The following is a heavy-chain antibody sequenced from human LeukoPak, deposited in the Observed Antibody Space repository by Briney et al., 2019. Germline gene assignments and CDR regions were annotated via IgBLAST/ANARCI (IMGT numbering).Heavy chain of an antibody. CDR2: INWNGDST. CDR1: GFTFDDYG. J-gene: IGHJ6*03. Sequence: VGSLRLSCAASGFTFDDYGMTWVRQAPGKGLEWVSGINWNGDSTGYADSVKGRFTISRDNAKNFLYLQMNSLRAEDTALYYCARGFSYSNSDYYYYYMDVWGKGTTVTVSS. D-gene: IGHD4-11*01. CDR3: ARGFSYSNSDYYYYYMDV. V-gene: IGHV3-20*04.